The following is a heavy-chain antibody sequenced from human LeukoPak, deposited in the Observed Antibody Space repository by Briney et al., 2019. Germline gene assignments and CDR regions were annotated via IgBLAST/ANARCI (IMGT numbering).Heavy chain of an antibody. V-gene: IGHV3-30*18. CDR3: AKRGLTYYYDY. J-gene: IGHJ4*02. Sequence: GGSLRLSCAASGFTFSSYGMHWVRQAPGKGPEWVAVISYDGSNKYYADSVKGRFTISRDNSKNTLYLQMNSLRAEDTAVYYCAKRGLTYYYDYWGQGTLVTVSS. D-gene: IGHD1-20*01. CDR2: ISYDGSNK. CDR1: GFTFSSYG.